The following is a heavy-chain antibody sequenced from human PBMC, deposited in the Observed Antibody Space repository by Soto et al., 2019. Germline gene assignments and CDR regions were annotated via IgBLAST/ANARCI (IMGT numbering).Heavy chain of an antibody. CDR1: GGSFSGYY. J-gene: IGHJ6*02. CDR3: ARLVRGYCSSTSCYSLFYYYYGMDV. CDR2: INHIGST. D-gene: IGHD2-2*01. Sequence: PSETLSLTCAVYGGSFSGYYWSWIRQPPGKGLEWIGEINHIGSTNYNPSLKSRVTISVDTSQNQFSLKLSHVTAADTAVYYCARLVRGYCSSTSCYSLFYYYYGMDVWGQGTTVTVS. V-gene: IGHV4-34*01.